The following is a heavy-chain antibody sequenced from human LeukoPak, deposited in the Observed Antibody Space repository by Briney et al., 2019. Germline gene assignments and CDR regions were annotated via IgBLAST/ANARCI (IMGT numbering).Heavy chain of an antibody. CDR2: IHPSTGNP. CDR1: GYSFTNYA. D-gene: IGHD3-16*02. Sequence: ASVKVSCKASGYSFTNYAMNWVRQAPGQGLEWMGWIHPSTGNPTYAQGFSGRFVFSLDTSVSTTYLQISSLKAEDTAVYLCARAFQSLGGLSLPDYWGQGTLVTVSS. CDR3: ARAFQSLGGLSLPDY. J-gene: IGHJ4*02. V-gene: IGHV7-4-1*02.